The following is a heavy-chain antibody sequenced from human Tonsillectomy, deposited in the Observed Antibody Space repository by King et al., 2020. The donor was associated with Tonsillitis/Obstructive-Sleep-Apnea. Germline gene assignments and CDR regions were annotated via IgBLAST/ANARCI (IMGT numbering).Heavy chain of an antibody. Sequence: VQLVESGGGVVQPGRSLRLSCAASGFTFSSYAMHWVRQAPGKGLEWVAVISYDGSNKYYADSVKGRFTISRGNSKNTLYLQMNSLRAEDTAVYYCARDSLLWFGELLGGFGYYYYGMDVWGQGTTVTVSS. J-gene: IGHJ6*02. V-gene: IGHV3-30*04. D-gene: IGHD3-10*01. CDR3: ARDSLLWFGELLGGFGYYYYGMDV. CDR1: GFTFSSYA. CDR2: ISYDGSNK.